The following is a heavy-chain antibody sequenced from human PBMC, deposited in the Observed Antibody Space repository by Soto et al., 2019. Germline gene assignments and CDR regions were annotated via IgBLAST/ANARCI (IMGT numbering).Heavy chain of an antibody. CDR3: AKSRGSGSYFNPSDAFDF. CDR1: GFTFSSYA. J-gene: IGHJ3*01. CDR2: ISGSGGGT. V-gene: IGHV3-23*01. D-gene: IGHD3-10*01. Sequence: EVQLLDSGGGLVQPGGSLRLSCAASGFTFSSYAMSWVRQAPGKGLAWVSSISGSGGGTYYADSVKGRFTISRDNSKNTLSLQMHSLRAEDTAVYYCAKSRGSGSYFNPSDAFDFWGQGTMVTVSS.